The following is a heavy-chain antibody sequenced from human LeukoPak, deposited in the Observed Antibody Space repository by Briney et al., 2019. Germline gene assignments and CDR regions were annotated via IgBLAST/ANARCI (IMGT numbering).Heavy chain of an antibody. V-gene: IGHV4-59*01. D-gene: IGHD6-13*01. J-gene: IGHJ4*02. Sequence: GSLRLSCTVSGGSISSYYWSWIRQPPGKGLEWIGYIYYSGSTNYNPSLKSRVTISVDTSKNQFSLKLSSVTAADTAVYYCARFLLGGGAAAGTVDYWGQGTLVTVSS. CDR2: IYYSGST. CDR3: ARFLLGGGAAAGTVDY. CDR1: GGSISSYY.